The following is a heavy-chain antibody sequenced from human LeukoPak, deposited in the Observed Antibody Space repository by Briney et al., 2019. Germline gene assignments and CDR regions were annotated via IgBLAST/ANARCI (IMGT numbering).Heavy chain of an antibody. Sequence: ASVKVSCKASGYTFTGYHMHWVRQAPGQGLEWMGRINPNSGDTNYAQKFQGRVAMTRDTSISTAFMELTRLRSDDTAVYYCARVAGGGDRSHLGYWGQGTLVTVSS. CDR3: ARVAGGGDRSHLGY. D-gene: IGHD2-21*02. CDR2: INPNSGDT. J-gene: IGHJ4*02. CDR1: GYTFTGYH. V-gene: IGHV1-2*06.